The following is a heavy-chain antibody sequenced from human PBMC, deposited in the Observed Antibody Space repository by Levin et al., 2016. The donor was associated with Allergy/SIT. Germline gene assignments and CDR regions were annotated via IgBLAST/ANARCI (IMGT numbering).Heavy chain of an antibody. Sequence: GESLKISCVGSGFTFSSYVMGWVRQAPGKGLEWVSAISGSGDSTYYADSVKGRFTISRDNSKNTLYLQMNSLRAEDTALYYCAKGSDRASGYYFDYWGQGILVTVSS. V-gene: IGHV3-23*01. CDR1: GFTFSSYV. CDR3: AKGSDRASGYYFDY. CDR2: ISGSGDST. D-gene: IGHD1-14*01. J-gene: IGHJ4*02.